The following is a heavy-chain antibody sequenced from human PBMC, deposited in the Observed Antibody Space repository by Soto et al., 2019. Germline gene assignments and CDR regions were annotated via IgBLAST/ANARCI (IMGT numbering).Heavy chain of an antibody. J-gene: IGHJ6*02. CDR2: IIPIFGTA. Sequence: SVKVSCKASGGTFSSYAISWVRQAPGQGLEWMGGIIPIFGTANYAQKFQGRVTITADESTSTAYMELSSLRSEDTAVYYCASNIYSSRRLDRAPHYYYSMDVWGQGTTVTVS. D-gene: IGHD6-13*01. CDR3: ASNIYSSRRLDRAPHYYYSMDV. V-gene: IGHV1-69*13. CDR1: GGTFSSYA.